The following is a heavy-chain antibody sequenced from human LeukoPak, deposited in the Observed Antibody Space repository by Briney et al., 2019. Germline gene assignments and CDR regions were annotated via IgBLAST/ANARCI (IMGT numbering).Heavy chain of an antibody. CDR1: GYTFTSNY. Sequence: ASVKVSCKASGYTFTSNYIHWVRQAPGQGLEWMGVINPSDGSRSYAQKFQGRVTMTREIFTSTVFMQLSSLRFEDTAVYYCATYHANWRRSGPARSPETWFDPWGQGTLVTVSS. D-gene: IGHD1-20*01. V-gene: IGHV1-46*01. J-gene: IGHJ5*02. CDR2: INPSDGSR. CDR3: ATYHANWRRSGPARSPETWFDP.